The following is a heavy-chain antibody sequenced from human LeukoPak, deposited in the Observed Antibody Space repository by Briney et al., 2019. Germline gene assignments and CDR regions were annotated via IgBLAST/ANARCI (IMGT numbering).Heavy chain of an antibody. CDR1: GGSISSYY. D-gene: IGHD2-15*01. Sequence: SETLSLTCTVSGGSISSYYWSWIRQPPGKGLEWIGYIYYSGSTNYNPSLKSRVTISVDTSKNQFSLKLSSVTAADTAVYYCARYIRRYFDLWGRGTLVTVSS. CDR2: IYYSGST. CDR3: ARYIRRYFDL. V-gene: IGHV4-59*01. J-gene: IGHJ2*01.